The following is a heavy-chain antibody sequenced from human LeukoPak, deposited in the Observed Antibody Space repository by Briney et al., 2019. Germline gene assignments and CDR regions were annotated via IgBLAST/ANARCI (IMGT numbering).Heavy chain of an antibody. D-gene: IGHD3-10*01. J-gene: IGHJ6*02. CDR3: ASSYGSGSSTYYHYGLDV. CDR2: IKQDGSEK. CDR1: GFTFSSYW. V-gene: IGHV3-7*03. Sequence: GGSLRLSCAASGFTFSSYWMSWVRQAPGKGLEWVANIKQDGSEKYYVDSVKGRFTISRDNAKNSLYLQMDSLRAEDTAVYYCASSYGSGSSTYYHYGLDVWGQGTTVTVSS.